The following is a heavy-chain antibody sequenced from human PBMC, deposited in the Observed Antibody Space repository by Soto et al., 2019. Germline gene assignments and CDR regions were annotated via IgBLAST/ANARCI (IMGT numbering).Heavy chain of an antibody. D-gene: IGHD3-10*01. CDR3: AREIRGVLRFIPRFDP. V-gene: IGHV3-48*02. J-gene: IGHJ5*02. CDR1: GFTFSSYS. Sequence: EVQLVESGGGLVQPGGSLRLSCAASGFTFSSYSMNWVRQAPGKGLEWVSYISSSSSTIYYADSVKGRFTISRDNAKNSLYLQMNSLRDEETAVYYCAREIRGVLRFIPRFDPWGQGTLVTVSS. CDR2: ISSSSSTI.